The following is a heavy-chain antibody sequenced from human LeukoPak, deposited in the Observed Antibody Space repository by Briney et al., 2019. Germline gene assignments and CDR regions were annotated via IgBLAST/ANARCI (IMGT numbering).Heavy chain of an antibody. CDR1: GGSISSGGYY. D-gene: IGHD6-13*01. J-gene: IGHJ6*02. V-gene: IGHV4-31*03. CDR3: ARDKYSSSWLSGMDV. Sequence: SQTLSLTCTVSGGSISSGGYYWSWIRQHPGKGLEWIGYIYYSGSTYYNPSLKSRVTISVDTSKNQFSLKLSSVTAADTAVYYCARDKYSSSWLSGMDVWGQGTTVTVSS. CDR2: IYYSGST.